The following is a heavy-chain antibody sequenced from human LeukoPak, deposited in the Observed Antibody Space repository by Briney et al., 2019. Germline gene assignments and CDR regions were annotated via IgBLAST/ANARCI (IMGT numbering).Heavy chain of an antibody. Sequence: PGGSLRVSCEVSGFTLNKYWMHWVRQAPGKGLVWVSRITGDGSDIAYADSVKGRFTVSRDDAKNILFLQMTSLRVEDTAIYYCARDAYTTTSNWLDPCGHGTLVTVSS. CDR1: GFTLNKYW. J-gene: IGHJ5*02. CDR2: ITGDGSDI. CDR3: ARDAYTTTSNWLDP. V-gene: IGHV3-74*01. D-gene: IGHD4-17*01.